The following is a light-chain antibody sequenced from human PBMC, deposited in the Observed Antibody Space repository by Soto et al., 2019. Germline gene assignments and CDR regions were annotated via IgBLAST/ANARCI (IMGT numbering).Light chain of an antibody. CDR2: DVS. J-gene: IGKJ4*01. CDR1: QAIGSD. Sequence: EVVMTQSPATLSVSPGERATLFCRASQAIGSDLAWYQQKPGQAPRLLISDVSTRATGIPARFNGSGSGTEFTLAISSLQFEDFAVYYCHQYNTWPLTFGGGTKVDI. CDR3: HQYNTWPLT. V-gene: IGKV3-15*01.